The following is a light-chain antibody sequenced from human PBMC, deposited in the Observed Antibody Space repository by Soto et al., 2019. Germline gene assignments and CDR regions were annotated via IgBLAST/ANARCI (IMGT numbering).Light chain of an antibody. CDR3: QQSWT. CDR2: KAS. J-gene: IGKJ1*01. V-gene: IGKV1-5*03. CDR1: QSISSW. Sequence: DIQMTQSPSTLSASVGDRVTITCRASQSISSWLAWYQQKPGKAPKLLIYKASSLESGVPSRFSGSGSGTEFTLTISSLQPDDFATYYCQQSWTFGQGTEVEIK.